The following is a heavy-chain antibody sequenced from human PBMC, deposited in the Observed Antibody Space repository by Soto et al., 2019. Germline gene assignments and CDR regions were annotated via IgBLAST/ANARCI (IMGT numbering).Heavy chain of an antibody. J-gene: IGHJ4*02. V-gene: IGHV1-46*01. CDR1: GYTFTSYY. CDR2: INPSGGST. CDR3: ARGLIYDSSGYYFDY. Sequence: QVQLVQSGAEVKKPGASVKVSCKASGYTFTSYYMHWVRQAPGQGLEWMGIINPSGGSTRYAQKFQGGVTMTRDTSTSTVYMELSSLRSEATAVYYCARGLIYDSSGYYFDYWGQGALVTVSS. D-gene: IGHD3-22*01.